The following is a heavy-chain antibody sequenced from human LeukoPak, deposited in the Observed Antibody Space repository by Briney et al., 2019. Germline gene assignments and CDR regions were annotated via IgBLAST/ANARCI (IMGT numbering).Heavy chain of an antibody. Sequence: SETLSLTCTVSGGSISSGSYYWGWIRQPPGKGLEWIGHIYHSGSTYYNPSLKSRVTISVDTSKNQFSLKLSSVTATETAVYYCARVWAGPGKTTGYFDYWGQGTLVTVSS. CDR1: GGSISSGSYY. CDR3: ARVWAGPGKTTGYFDY. CDR2: IYHSGST. V-gene: IGHV4-39*07. J-gene: IGHJ4*02. D-gene: IGHD6-19*01.